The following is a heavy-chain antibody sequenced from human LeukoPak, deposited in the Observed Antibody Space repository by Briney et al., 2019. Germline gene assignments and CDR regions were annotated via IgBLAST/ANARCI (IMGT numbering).Heavy chain of an antibody. Sequence: ASVKVSCKASGYTFTGYYMHWVRQAPGQGLEWMGWINPNSGGTNYAQKFQGRVTMTRDTSISTAYMELSRLRSDDTAVYYCARARRDPTYSSGWYGWNWFDPWGQGTLVTVSS. CDR3: ARARRDPTYSSGWYGWNWFDP. CDR1: GYTFTGYY. D-gene: IGHD6-19*01. V-gene: IGHV1-2*02. J-gene: IGHJ5*02. CDR2: INPNSGGT.